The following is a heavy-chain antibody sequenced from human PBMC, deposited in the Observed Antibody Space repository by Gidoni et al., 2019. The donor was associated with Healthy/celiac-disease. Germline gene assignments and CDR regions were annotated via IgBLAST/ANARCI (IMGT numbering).Heavy chain of an antibody. CDR2: IRSKAYGGTT. V-gene: IGHV3-49*04. CDR3: TRDPYSSSWYYYYGMDV. J-gene: IGHJ6*02. CDR1: GFTLGDDA. Sequence: EVQLVESGGGLVQPGRSLRLACPASGFTLGDDAMSWGRQAPGKGLEWVGFIRSKAYGGTTEYAASVKGRFTISRDDSKSIAYLQMNSLKTEDTAVYYCTRDPYSSSWYYYYGMDVWGQGTTVTVSS. D-gene: IGHD6-13*01.